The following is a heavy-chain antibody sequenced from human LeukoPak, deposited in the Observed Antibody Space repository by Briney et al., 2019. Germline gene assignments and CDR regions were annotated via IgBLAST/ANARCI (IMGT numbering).Heavy chain of an antibody. J-gene: IGHJ5*02. V-gene: IGHV3-21*01. Sequence: PGGSLRLSCAASGFTFSSYSVNWVRQAPGKGLEWVSSISSSSSYIYYADSVKGRFTISRDNAKNSLYLQMNSLRAEDTAVYYCARDAWRGSSNWFDPWGQGTLVTVSS. D-gene: IGHD3-3*01. CDR2: ISSSSSYI. CDR1: GFTFSSYS. CDR3: ARDAWRGSSNWFDP.